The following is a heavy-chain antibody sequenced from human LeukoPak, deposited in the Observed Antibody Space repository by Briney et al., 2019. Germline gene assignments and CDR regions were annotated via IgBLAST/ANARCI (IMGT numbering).Heavy chain of an antibody. CDR1: GGSISSGSYY. V-gene: IGHV4-61*02. CDR3: ARYPSEYYDFWSGYYDDAFDI. CDR2: IYTGGST. D-gene: IGHD3-3*01. Sequence: TLSLTCTVSGGSISSGSYYWSWIRQPAGKGLEWIGRIYTGGSTNYNPSLKSRATISVDTSKNQFSLKLSSVTAADTAVYYCARYPSEYYDFWSGYYDDAFDIWGQGTMVTVSS. J-gene: IGHJ3*02.